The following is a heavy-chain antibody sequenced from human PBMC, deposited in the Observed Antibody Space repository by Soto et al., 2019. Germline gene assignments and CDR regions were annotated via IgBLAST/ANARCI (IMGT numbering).Heavy chain of an antibody. D-gene: IGHD1-1*01. CDR1: GGSTSSGGYS. Sequence: PPEALSLTCAVSGGSTSSGGYSWSWLRQQSGKGLEWIGYIYHSGSTYYNPSLKSRVTISVARSKNQFSLKLSSVTAADTAVYYFARLQDRWAPGILVTV. CDR3: ARLQDR. CDR2: IYHSGST. J-gene: IGHJ5*02. V-gene: IGHV4-30-2*01.